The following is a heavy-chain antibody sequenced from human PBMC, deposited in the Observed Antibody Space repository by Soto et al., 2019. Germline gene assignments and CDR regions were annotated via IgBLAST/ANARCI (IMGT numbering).Heavy chain of an antibody. CDR3: ARDSDWPGGYFAS. CDR1: GGSISSGYYY. CDR2: ISYSGNT. D-gene: IGHD3-16*01. Sequence: QVQLQESGPGLVKPSQTLSLTCTVSGGSISSGYYYCTWIRQHPGKGLEWIGYISYSGNTYYNPSSKSRFTIPVHTSKNRFSLKLSSVTAGTTAVYYGARDSDWPGGYFASWGQGTRVTVPS. J-gene: IGHJ4*02. V-gene: IGHV4-31*03.